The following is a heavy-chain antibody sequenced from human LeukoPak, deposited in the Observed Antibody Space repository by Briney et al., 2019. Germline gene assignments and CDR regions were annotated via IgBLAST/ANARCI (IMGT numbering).Heavy chain of an antibody. CDR2: ISSSGSTI. V-gene: IGHV3-11*01. CDR1: GFTFSDYY. D-gene: IGHD3-22*01. J-gene: IGHJ3*02. Sequence: GGSLRLSCAASGFTFSDYYMSWIRQAPGKGLEWVSYISSSGSTIYYADSVEGRFTIPRDNAKNSLYLQMNSLRAEDTAVYYCARENAPRYDSSGSDAFDIWGQGTMVTVSS. CDR3: ARENAPRYDSSGSDAFDI.